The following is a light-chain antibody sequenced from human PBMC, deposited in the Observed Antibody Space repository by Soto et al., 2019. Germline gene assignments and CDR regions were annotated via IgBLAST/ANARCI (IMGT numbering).Light chain of an antibody. CDR2: SSS. CDR1: QTISGTY. J-gene: IGKJ1*01. Sequence: EIVLTQSPGTLSLSPGERATLSCRASQTISGTYLAWYQQKPGQAPRLLIYSSSSRAAGVSDRFSGSGSGTDFSITISRLEPEDFAMYYCQQYGRSPTWTFGQGTMVDIK. CDR3: QQYGRSPTWT. V-gene: IGKV3-20*01.